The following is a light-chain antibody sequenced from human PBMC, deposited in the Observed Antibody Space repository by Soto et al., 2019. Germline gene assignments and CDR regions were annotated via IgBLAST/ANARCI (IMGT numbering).Light chain of an antibody. Sequence: DIKLTQSPSFLSASVGDRVTITCRASQGISSYLALYQQKPGKAPKPLIYAASTLQSGVPLRFSGSGSGTSFTLTISSLQPEDFATYYCQQLLSYPITFGQGTRLEIK. CDR2: AAS. V-gene: IGKV1-9*01. CDR1: QGISSY. J-gene: IGKJ5*01. CDR3: QQLLSYPIT.